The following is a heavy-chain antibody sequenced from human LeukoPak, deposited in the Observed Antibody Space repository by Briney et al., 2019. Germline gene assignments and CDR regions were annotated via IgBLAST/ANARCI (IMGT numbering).Heavy chain of an antibody. CDR2: ISYDGSNK. CDR1: GFTFSSYG. J-gene: IGHJ4*02. D-gene: IGHD1-26*01. V-gene: IGHV3-30*18. Sequence: PGGSLRLSCAASGFTFSSYGMPWVRQAPGKGLEWVAVISYDGSNKYYADSVKGRFTISRDNSKNTLYLQMNSLRAEDTAVYYCAKDPYDIVGATMDPDYWGQGTLVTVSS. CDR3: AKDPYDIVGATMDPDY.